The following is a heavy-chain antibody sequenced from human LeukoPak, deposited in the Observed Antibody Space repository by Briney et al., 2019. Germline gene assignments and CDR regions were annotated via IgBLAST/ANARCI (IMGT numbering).Heavy chain of an antibody. CDR3: ARVFGYCSGGSCYSFVY. CDR1: GFTFSSYW. V-gene: IGHV3-7*01. CDR2: IKEDGSEK. Sequence: PGGSLRLSCAASGFTFSSYWMSWVRQAPGKGLEWVTNIKEDGSEKYYVDSVKGRFTISRDNAKNSLYLQMNTLRAEDTAVYYCARVFGYCSGGSCYSFVYWGQGALVTVSS. D-gene: IGHD2-15*01. J-gene: IGHJ4*02.